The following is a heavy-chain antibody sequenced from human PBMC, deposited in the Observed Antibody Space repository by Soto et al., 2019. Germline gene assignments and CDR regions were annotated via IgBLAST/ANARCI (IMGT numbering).Heavy chain of an antibody. CDR3: ARGGNRYSNVASGVGGFDF. Sequence: SETLSLTCTVSGASVSSSYWSWIRQSPERGLEWIAYVYHTGATNYNPSLKSRVTISLDTSKGQFSLNLTSLTTADTAVYFCARGGNRYSNVASGVGGFDFWRQGSLVTVSS. D-gene: IGHD5-12*01. J-gene: IGHJ4*02. CDR2: VYHTGAT. V-gene: IGHV4-59*02. CDR1: GASVSSSY.